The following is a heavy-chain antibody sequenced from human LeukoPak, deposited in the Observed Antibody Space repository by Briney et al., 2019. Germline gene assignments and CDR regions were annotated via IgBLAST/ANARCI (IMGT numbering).Heavy chain of an antibody. CDR2: IYYSGST. CDR1: GGSISSGDYY. V-gene: IGHV4-30-4*01. CDR3: ARAPRHYHYVWGSNWFDP. Sequence: SETLSLTCTVSGGSISSGDYYWSWIRQPPGKGLEWIGYIYYSGSTYYNPSLKSRVTISVDTSKNQFSLKLSSVTAADTAVYYCARAPRHYHYVWGSNWFDPWGQGTLVTVSS. J-gene: IGHJ5*02. D-gene: IGHD3-16*01.